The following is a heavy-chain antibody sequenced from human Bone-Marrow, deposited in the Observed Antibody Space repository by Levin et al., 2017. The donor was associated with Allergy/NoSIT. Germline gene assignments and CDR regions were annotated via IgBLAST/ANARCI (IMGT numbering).Heavy chain of an antibody. V-gene: IGHV4-59*01. D-gene: IGHD5-12*01. CDR3: ARARDNFGYFPLDS. CDR2: IFHTGRT. J-gene: IGHJ4*02. Sequence: SQTLSLTCSVSGGSMRPFYWSWIRQSPGRGLEFVGYIFHTGRTTYNPSLTGRVTISVDTSKNQFSLELTSVTAADSALYFCARARDNFGYFPLDSWGQGTLVTVSS. CDR1: GGSMRPFY.